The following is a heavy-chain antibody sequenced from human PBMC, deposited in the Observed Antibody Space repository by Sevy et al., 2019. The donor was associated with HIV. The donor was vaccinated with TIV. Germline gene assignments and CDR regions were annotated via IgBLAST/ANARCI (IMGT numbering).Heavy chain of an antibody. Sequence: GGSLRLSCAASGFSFGDYDMHWVRQLSGKGLEWVSSIGTAGDTYYLGSVEGRFTISRDDSKNSLYLQLNSLRAEDTAIYYCARKYDSSGYFDYWGQGTLVTVSS. J-gene: IGHJ4*02. CDR3: ARKYDSSGYFDY. CDR1: GFSFGDYD. V-gene: IGHV3-13*01. D-gene: IGHD3-22*01. CDR2: IGTAGDT.